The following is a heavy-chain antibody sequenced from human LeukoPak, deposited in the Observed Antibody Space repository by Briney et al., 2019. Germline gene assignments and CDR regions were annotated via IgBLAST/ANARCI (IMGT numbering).Heavy chain of an antibody. CDR2: INSDGSST. D-gene: IGHD3-22*01. V-gene: IGHV3-74*01. J-gene: IGHJ4*02. CDR3: ARTYYYDSSGYQGYFDY. Sequence: PGGSLRLSCAASGFTFSSYWMHWARQAPGKGLVWVSRINSDGSSTSYADSVKGRFTISRDNAKNTLYLQMNSLRAEDTAVYYCARTYYYDSSGYQGYFDYWGQGTLVTVSS. CDR1: GFTFSSYW.